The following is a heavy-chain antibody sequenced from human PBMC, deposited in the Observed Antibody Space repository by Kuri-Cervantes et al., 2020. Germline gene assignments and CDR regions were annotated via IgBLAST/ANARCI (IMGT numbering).Heavy chain of an antibody. CDR1: GDSVSSNSAA. Sequence: SQTLSLTCAISGDSVSSNSAAWNWIRQSPSRGLEWLGRTYYRSKWYNEYAVSVKSRITIDPDTAKNQFSLQLNSVTPEDTAVYYCARASGFSNGWNTFDYWGQGTLVTVSS. V-gene: IGHV6-1*01. CDR3: ARASGFSNGWNTFDY. D-gene: IGHD6-19*01. CDR2: TYYRSKWYN. J-gene: IGHJ4*02.